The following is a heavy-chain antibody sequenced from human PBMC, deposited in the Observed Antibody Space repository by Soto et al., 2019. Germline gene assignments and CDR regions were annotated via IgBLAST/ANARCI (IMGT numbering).Heavy chain of an antibody. CDR1: GFTFSSYW. CDR3: AREDGSGSLQYYYYYGMDV. J-gene: IGHJ6*02. CDR2: INSDGSST. D-gene: IGHD3-10*01. Sequence: SGFTFSSYWMHWVRQAPGKGLVWASRINSDGSSTSYADSVKGRFTISRDNAKNTLYLQMNSLRAEDTAVYYCAREDGSGSLQYYYYYGMDVWGQGTTVTSP. V-gene: IGHV3-74*01.